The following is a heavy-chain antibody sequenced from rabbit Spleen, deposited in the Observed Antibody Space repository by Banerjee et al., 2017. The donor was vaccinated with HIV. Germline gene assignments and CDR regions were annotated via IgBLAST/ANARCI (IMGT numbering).Heavy chain of an antibody. D-gene: IGHD6-1*01. CDR2: IDGDSSDNT. CDR3: ARDGVRYYIPGYPGYAYATYFKL. V-gene: IGHV1S40*01. Sequence: QSLEESGGDLVKPGASLTLTCTASGFSFSNSYICWVRQAPGKGLEWIACIDGDSSDNTYYADWAKGRFTISKTSSTTVTLQLTSLTGADTATYFCARDGVRYYIPGYPGYAYATYFKLWGPGTLVTVS. CDR1: GFSFSNSY. J-gene: IGHJ4*01.